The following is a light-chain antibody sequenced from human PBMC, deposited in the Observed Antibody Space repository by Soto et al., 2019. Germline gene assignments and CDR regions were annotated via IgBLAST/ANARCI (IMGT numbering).Light chain of an antibody. CDR3: QQYNNWPV. J-gene: IGKJ1*01. Sequence: EIVMTQSPATLSVSPGERATLSCRASQSVSSNLAWYQQKPGQAPRLLIYAASTRATGIPARFSGSGSGTEFTLTISSLQSGDFAVYYCQQYNNWPVFGQGTKVDNK. CDR1: QSVSSN. V-gene: IGKV3-15*01. CDR2: AAS.